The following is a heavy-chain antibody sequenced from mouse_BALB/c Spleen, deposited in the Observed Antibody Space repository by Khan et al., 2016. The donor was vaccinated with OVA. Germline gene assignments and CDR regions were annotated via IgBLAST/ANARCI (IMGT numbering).Heavy chain of an antibody. Sequence: QIQLVQSGPELKKPGETVKISCKASGYTFTNYGMNWVKQAPGKGLKWMGWINTYTGEPTYADDFRGRFAFSLETSASTASLQINNLKNADTAPYFCARMKPYWYVDVWGAGTTVTVSS. V-gene: IGHV9-3-1*01. J-gene: IGHJ1*01. CDR1: GYTFTNYG. CDR2: INTYTGEP. CDR3: ARMKPYWYVDV.